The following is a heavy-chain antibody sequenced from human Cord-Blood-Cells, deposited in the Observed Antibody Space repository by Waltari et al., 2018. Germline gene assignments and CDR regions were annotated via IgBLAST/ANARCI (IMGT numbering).Heavy chain of an antibody. CDR1: GFTFSNAW. CDR3: TTEVYSSSWY. Sequence: EVQLVESGGGLVKPGGSLRLSCAASGFTFSNAWMSWVSQAPGKGLEWVGRMKRKTDGGTTDYAAPVKGRCTISRDDSKHTLYLQMNSLKTEDTAVYYCTTEVYSSSWYWGQGTLVTVSS. J-gene: IGHJ4*02. CDR2: MKRKTDGGTT. D-gene: IGHD6-13*01. V-gene: IGHV3-15*01.